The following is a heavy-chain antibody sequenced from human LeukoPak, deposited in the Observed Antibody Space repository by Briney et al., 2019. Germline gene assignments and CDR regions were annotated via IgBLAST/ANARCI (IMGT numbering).Heavy chain of an antibody. D-gene: IGHD1-14*01. CDR2: ISYDGGNK. J-gene: IGHJ1*01. CDR3: ARELARHAHRRYFQD. Sequence: PGRSLRLSCAPSGFTFKSYAMHCVRHAPGKGLEWVTDISYDGGNKYYAVSRKGCFTISRDQSKNTIYLQMNRLRAEDTAVYYCARELARHAHRRYFQDWGQGTLVTVSS. V-gene: IGHV3-30*01. CDR1: GFTFKSYA.